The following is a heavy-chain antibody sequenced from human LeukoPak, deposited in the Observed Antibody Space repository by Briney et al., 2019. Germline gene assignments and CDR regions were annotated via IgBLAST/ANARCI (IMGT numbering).Heavy chain of an antibody. Sequence: ASMKVSCKASGYTFSGYYLHWVRQAPGQGPEWVGRINPNSGGADYAQKFQRRVTLTRDTSISTTYMELNSLTSDDTAVYYCARAGPVAGYDYWGQEPWPPSPQ. D-gene: IGHD6-19*01. J-gene: IGHJ4*01. CDR3: ARAGPVAGYDY. CDR2: INPNSGGA. V-gene: IGHV1-2*06. CDR1: GYTFSGYY.